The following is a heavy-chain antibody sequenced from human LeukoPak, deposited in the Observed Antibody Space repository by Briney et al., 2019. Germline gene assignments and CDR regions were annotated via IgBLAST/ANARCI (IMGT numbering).Heavy chain of an antibody. CDR1: GYTFTGYY. CDR2: INPNSGGT. D-gene: IGHD5-12*01. V-gene: IGHV1-2*02. CDR3: ARAYHYYDAFDI. J-gene: IGHJ3*02. Sequence: ASVTVSYKASGYTFTGYYMHWVRQAPGRGLEWMGWINPNSGGTNYAQKFQGRVTMTRDTSISTAYMELSRVRSDDTAVYYCARAYHYYDAFDIWGQGTMVTVSS.